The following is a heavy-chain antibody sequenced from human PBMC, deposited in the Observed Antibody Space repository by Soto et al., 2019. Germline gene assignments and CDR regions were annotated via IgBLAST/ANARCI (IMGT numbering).Heavy chain of an antibody. J-gene: IGHJ4*02. Sequence: QITLKESGPPLVKPTQTLTLTCTFSGFSLSPSGVDVGWIRQPPGKALEWLALIYWDDNKRYSPSLKSRLTXTXXTSKNQVDLTMTNRDPVDTATYYCAHRRTGEAFDYWGQGTLVTVSS. CDR2: IYWDDNK. CDR3: AHRRTGEAFDY. V-gene: IGHV2-5*02. CDR1: GFSLSPSGVD. D-gene: IGHD1-26*01.